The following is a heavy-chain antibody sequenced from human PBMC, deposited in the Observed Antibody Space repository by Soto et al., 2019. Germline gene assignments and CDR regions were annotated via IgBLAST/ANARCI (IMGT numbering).Heavy chain of an antibody. J-gene: IGHJ6*02. CDR2: IYYSGST. CDR3: ARVRILEPQEVYGMDV. CDR1: GGSISSGGYY. Sequence: SETLSLTCTVSGGSISSGGYYWSWIRQHPGKGLEWIGYIYYSGSTNYNPSLKSRVTISVDTSKNQFSLKLSSVTAADTAVYYCARVRILEPQEVYGMDVWGQGTTVTVSS. D-gene: IGHD1-1*01. V-gene: IGHV4-61*08.